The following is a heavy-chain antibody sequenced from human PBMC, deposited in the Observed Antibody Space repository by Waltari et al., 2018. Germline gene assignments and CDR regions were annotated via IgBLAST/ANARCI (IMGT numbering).Heavy chain of an antibody. Sequence: EVQLLESGGILVQPGGSLRLSCTASGFAFSTYAMPWVRQAPGKGMEWVSSISFVGGNTYYADSLKGRFTISRDNSKNTLYLQMNSLTVADTAVYYCAKEITAADAPYFFDYWGRGTLVTVSS. D-gene: IGHD6-13*01. CDR3: AKEITAADAPYFFDY. CDR2: ISFVGGNT. J-gene: IGHJ4*02. CDR1: GFAFSTYA. V-gene: IGHV3-23*01.